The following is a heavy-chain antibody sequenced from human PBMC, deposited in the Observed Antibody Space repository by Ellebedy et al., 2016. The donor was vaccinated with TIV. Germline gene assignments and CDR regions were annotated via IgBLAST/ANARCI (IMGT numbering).Heavy chain of an antibody. CDR3: AKYSEHPGVFDY. J-gene: IGHJ4*02. CDR1: GFTFNDYA. CDR2: ISWKSDDI. Sequence: SLKISCAASGFTFNDYAMHWVRQAPGKGLEWVSGISWKSDDIAYADSVKGRFIISRDNAKNSLYLQMNSLRVEDTALYYCAKYSEHPGVFDYWGQGTLVTVSS. V-gene: IGHV3-9*01.